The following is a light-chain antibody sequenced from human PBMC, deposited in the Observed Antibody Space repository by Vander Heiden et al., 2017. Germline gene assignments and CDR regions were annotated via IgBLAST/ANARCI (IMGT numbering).Light chain of an antibody. Sequence: EIVLTQSPGTLSLSPGERATLSCRASQSVSSSYLAWYQQKPGQAPRLLIYGASSRATGLPDRFSGSGSGTDFTLTISRLEPEDFAVYYCQQEGSSPWTFGQGTKVEIK. CDR1: QSVSSSY. CDR2: GAS. J-gene: IGKJ1*01. CDR3: QQEGSSPWT. V-gene: IGKV3-20*01.